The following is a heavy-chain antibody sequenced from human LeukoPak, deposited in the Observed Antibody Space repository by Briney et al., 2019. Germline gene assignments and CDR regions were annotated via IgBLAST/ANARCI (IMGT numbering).Heavy chain of an antibody. V-gene: IGHV3-23*01. D-gene: IGHD3-10*01. J-gene: IGHJ4*02. CDR2: ISGSGDNT. CDR1: GFTFGNDW. Sequence: QTGGSLRLSCGASGFTFGNDWMSWVRQAPGRGLEWVSGISGSGDNTDYGDSVKGRFTISRDNSRNTLYLQMNSLRAEDTAVYYCAKDLVSMVRGLNNLFDSWGQGTLVTVSS. CDR3: AKDLVSMVRGLNNLFDS.